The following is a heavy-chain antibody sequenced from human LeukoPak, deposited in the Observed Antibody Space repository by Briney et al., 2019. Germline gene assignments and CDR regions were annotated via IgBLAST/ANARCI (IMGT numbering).Heavy chain of an antibody. CDR2: IMPLFGTA. J-gene: IGHJ6*03. Sequence: ASVKVSCKASGYTFTSYDINWVRQAPGQGLEWMGGIMPLFGTANYAQEFQGRVTFTTDESASTAYMEVSSLRSEDTAVYYCASGSLGDGYGVGDYYQYMDVWGKGTTVTVSS. D-gene: IGHD5-24*01. V-gene: IGHV1-69*05. CDR1: GYTFTSYD. CDR3: ASGSLGDGYGVGDYYQYMDV.